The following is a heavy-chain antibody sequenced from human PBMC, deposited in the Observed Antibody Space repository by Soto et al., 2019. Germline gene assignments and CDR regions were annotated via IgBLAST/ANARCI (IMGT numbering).Heavy chain of an antibody. CDR1: GGSISSYY. D-gene: IGHD6-19*01. J-gene: IGHJ6*03. CDR3: ARDASEQWLVRDYYYYMDV. Sequence: SETLSLTCTVSGGSISSYYWSWIRQPPGKGLEWIGYIYYSGSTNYNPSLKSRVTISVDTPKNQFSLKLSSVTAADTAVYYCARDASEQWLVRDYYYYMDVWGKGTTVTVSS. CDR2: IYYSGST. V-gene: IGHV4-59*01.